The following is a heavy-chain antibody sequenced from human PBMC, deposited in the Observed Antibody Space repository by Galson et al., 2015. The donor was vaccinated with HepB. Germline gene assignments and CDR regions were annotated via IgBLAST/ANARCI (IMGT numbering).Heavy chain of an antibody. CDR1: GFTFSSYA. Sequence: SLRLSCAASGFTFSSYAMHWVRQAPGKGLEWVAVISYDGSNKYYADSVKGRFTISRDNSKNTLYLQMNSLRAEDTAVYYCAREHQLLYSLDYWGQGTLVTVSS. CDR3: AREHQLLYSLDY. J-gene: IGHJ4*02. D-gene: IGHD2-2*02. CDR2: ISYDGSNK. V-gene: IGHV3-30*04.